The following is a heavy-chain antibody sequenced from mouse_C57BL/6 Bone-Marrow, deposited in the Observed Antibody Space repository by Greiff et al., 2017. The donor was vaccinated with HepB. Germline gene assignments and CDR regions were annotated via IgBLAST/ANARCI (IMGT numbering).Heavy chain of an antibody. Sequence: EVQLQESGGGLVQPKGSLKLSCAASGFSFNTYAMNWVRQAPGKGLEWVARIRSKSNNYATYYADSVKDRFTISRDDSESMLYLQMNNLKTEDTAMYYCVRFRIYYGNWDYAMDYWGQGTSVTVSS. CDR1: GFSFNTYA. D-gene: IGHD2-1*01. J-gene: IGHJ4*01. V-gene: IGHV10-1*01. CDR3: VRFRIYYGNWDYAMDY. CDR2: IRSKSNNYAT.